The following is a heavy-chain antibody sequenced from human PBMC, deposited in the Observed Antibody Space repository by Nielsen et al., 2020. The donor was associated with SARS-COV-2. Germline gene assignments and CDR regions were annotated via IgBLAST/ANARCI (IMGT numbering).Heavy chain of an antibody. CDR2: VYHSGAT. Sequence: SETLSLTCAVFGGSVNTHAWWSWVRQAPGKGLEWIGEVYHSGATNYNPSLRSRVTLSMDKSRNQFSLKMTAVTAADTAVYFCVAGRYADRRGVLDYWGQGTPVTVSS. CDR3: VAGRYADRRGVLDY. CDR1: GGSVNTHAW. J-gene: IGHJ4*02. V-gene: IGHV4-4*02. D-gene: IGHD3-9*01.